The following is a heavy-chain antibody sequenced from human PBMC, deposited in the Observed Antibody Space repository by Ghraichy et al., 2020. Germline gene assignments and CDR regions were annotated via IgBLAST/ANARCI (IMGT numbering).Heavy chain of an antibody. Sequence: ASVKVSCKASGYTFTSYDINWVRQATGQGLEWMGWMNPNSGNTGYAQKFQGRVTMTRNTSISTAYMELSSLRSEDTAVYYCEAAGPRDYYYYGMDVWGQGTTVTVSS. D-gene: IGHD6-25*01. CDR2: MNPNSGNT. J-gene: IGHJ6*02. CDR1: GYTFTSYD. V-gene: IGHV1-8*01. CDR3: EAAGPRDYYYYGMDV.